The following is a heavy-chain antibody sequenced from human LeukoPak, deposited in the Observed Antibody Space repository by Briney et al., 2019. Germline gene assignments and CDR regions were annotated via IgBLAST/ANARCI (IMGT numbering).Heavy chain of an antibody. V-gene: IGHV4-59*01. D-gene: IGHD3-10*01. CDR3: ATLGELLWGGFDY. CDR2: IYYSGST. CDR1: GGSISSYY. Sequence: SETLSLTCTVSGGSISSYYWSWLRQPPGKGLEWIGYIYYSGSTNYNPSLKGRVTISVDTSKNQFSLKLSSVTAADTAVYYCATLGELLWGGFDYWGQGTLVTVSS. J-gene: IGHJ4*02.